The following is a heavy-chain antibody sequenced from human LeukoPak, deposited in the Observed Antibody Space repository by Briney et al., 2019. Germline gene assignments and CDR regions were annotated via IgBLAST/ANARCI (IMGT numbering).Heavy chain of an antibody. V-gene: IGHV3-74*01. CDR3: ARGFDSSGEDY. J-gene: IGHJ4*02. D-gene: IGHD6-19*01. CDR2: IHSDGTST. Sequence: PGGSLRLSCAASGFSFSYYWMHWVRQAPGKGLVWVSRIHSDGTSTSYADSVKGRFTISRDNAKNTLCLQMNSLRAEDTAVYYCARGFDSSGEDYWGQGTLVTVSS. CDR1: GFSFSYYW.